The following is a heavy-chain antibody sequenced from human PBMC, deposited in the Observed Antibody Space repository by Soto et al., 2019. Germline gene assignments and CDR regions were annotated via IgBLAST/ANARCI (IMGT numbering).Heavy chain of an antibody. J-gene: IGHJ4*02. V-gene: IGHV3-48*01. Sequence: VGSLRLSCAASGFRFSDYSMNWVRQAPGRGLEWVSYISSSSFTIHYADSVEGRFAISRDNAKNSLYLQMNSLRAEDTVVYYCAKDYNGFWSGHFDYWGQGALATVSS. CDR3: AKDYNGFWSGHFDY. D-gene: IGHD3-3*01. CDR2: ISSSSFTI. CDR1: GFRFSDYS.